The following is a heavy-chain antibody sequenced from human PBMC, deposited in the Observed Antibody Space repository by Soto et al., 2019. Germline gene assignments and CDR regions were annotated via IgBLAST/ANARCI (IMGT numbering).Heavy chain of an antibody. CDR1: GGSFSGYY. V-gene: IGHV4-34*01. Sequence: SETLSLTCAVYGGSFSGYYWSWIRQPPGKGLEWIGEINHSGSTNYNPSLKSRVTISVDTSKNQFSLKLSSVTAADTAVYYCASGTHRPPIVDGIIVWGQGTLVTVSS. D-gene: IGHD3-22*01. CDR3: ASGTHRPPIVDGIIV. J-gene: IGHJ4*02. CDR2: INHSGST.